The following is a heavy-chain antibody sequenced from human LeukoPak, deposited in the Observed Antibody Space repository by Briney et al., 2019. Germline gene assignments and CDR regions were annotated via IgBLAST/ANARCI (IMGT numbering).Heavy chain of an antibody. Sequence: GASVKVSCKASGYTFTGYYMHWVRQAPGQGLEWMGWINPNSGGTNYAQKFQGRVTMTRDTSISTAYMELSRLRSDDTAVYYCASGGYCSSTSCPMLAFRNYYYMDVWGKGTTVTVSS. CDR2: INPNSGGT. J-gene: IGHJ6*03. CDR1: GYTFTGYY. CDR3: ASGGYCSSTSCPMLAFRNYYYMDV. D-gene: IGHD2-2*01. V-gene: IGHV1-2*02.